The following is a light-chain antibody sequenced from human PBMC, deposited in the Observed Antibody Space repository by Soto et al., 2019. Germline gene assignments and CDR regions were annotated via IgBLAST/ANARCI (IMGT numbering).Light chain of an antibody. CDR1: QRISTW. J-gene: IGKJ4*01. V-gene: IGKV1-5*01. CDR3: QQYITYSRLT. CDR2: DAS. Sequence: DIQMTQSPSTLSASVGDRVTITCRASQRISTWLAWYQQKPGKAPNLLIHDASTLQSGVPSRFSGNGSETEFTLTINSVQPDDFATYYCQQYITYSRLTFGGGTKVEIK.